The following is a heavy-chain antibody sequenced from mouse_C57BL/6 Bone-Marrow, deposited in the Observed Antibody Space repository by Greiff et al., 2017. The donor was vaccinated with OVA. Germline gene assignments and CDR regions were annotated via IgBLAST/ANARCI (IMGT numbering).Heavy chain of an antibody. CDR3: AREGYYYGSSWYFDV. D-gene: IGHD1-1*01. V-gene: IGHV14-2*01. CDR1: GFNIKDYY. Sequence: EVKLVESGAELVKPGASVKLSCTASGFNIKDYYMHWVKQRTEQGLEWIGRIDPEDGATKYAPKFQGKATITADTSSNTAYLQLSSLTSEDTAVYYCAREGYYYGSSWYFDVWGTGTTVTVSS. J-gene: IGHJ1*03. CDR2: IDPEDGAT.